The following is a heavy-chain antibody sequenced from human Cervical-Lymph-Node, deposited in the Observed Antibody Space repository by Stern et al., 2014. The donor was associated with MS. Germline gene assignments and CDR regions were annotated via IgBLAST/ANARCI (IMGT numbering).Heavy chain of an antibody. Sequence: QVQLVQSGAEVKKPGASVKVSCKASGYTFTSYGISWGRQAPGQGLEWMGWISPYNGNTNYAQKLQGRVTMTTDTSTSTAYMELRSLRSDDTAVYYCARVRECSSTSCLTYGMDVWGQGTTVTVSS. CDR1: GYTFTSYG. J-gene: IGHJ6*02. CDR3: ARVRECSSTSCLTYGMDV. V-gene: IGHV1-18*04. D-gene: IGHD2-2*01. CDR2: ISPYNGNT.